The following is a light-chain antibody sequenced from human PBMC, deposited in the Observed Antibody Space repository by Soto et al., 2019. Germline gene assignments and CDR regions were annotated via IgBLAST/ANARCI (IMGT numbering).Light chain of an antibody. V-gene: IGKV3-15*01. J-gene: IGKJ2*02. CDR3: QQYNNWPPGT. CDR1: QSVSSN. CDR2: GAS. Sequence: EIVMTQSPATLSVSPGERATLSCRASQSVSSNLAWYQQKPGQAPRLLIYGASTRATGIPARISDSGSGTEFTLTISSLQSEDFAVYYCQQYNNWPPGTFGQGTKLEIK.